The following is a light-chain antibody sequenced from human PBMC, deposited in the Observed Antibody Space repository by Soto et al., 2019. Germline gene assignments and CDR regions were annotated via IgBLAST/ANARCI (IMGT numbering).Light chain of an antibody. CDR1: QSVGGSY. Sequence: EIVMTQSRATLSVSPGERATLCCRASQSVGGSYLAWYQQKPGQAPRLLIYDASNRATGIPARFSGSGSGTDFTLTISSLEPEDFAVYYCQQRSNWPLTFGGGTKVDI. CDR2: DAS. V-gene: IGKV3D-20*02. J-gene: IGKJ4*01. CDR3: QQRSNWPLT.